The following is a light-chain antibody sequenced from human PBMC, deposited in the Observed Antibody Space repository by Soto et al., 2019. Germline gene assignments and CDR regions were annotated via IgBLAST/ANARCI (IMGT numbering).Light chain of an antibody. Sequence: QPVLTQPPSVSGAPGQRVTISCTGSSSNIGAGYDVDWYQQVPGRAPKHLISGNTNRPSGVPDRFSGSKSGNTASLTISGLQAEDEADYYCCSYAGSSTYVFGTGTKLTVL. CDR3: CSYAGSSTYV. V-gene: IGLV1-40*01. J-gene: IGLJ1*01. CDR1: SSNIGAGYD. CDR2: GNT.